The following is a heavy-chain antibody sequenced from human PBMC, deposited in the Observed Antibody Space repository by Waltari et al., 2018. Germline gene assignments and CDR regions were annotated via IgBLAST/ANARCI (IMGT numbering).Heavy chain of an antibody. J-gene: IGHJ3*01. CDR2: IRSNDYTGGT. CDR3: TREDDGNDSGAFDL. D-gene: IGHD5-12*01. Sequence: EVQLVESGGDLVQPWRSLRLSCTGSGFTFRNYARKWVRQAPGKGLEWVGFIRSNDYTGGTSFASSVGGRFTISRDDSKRTAYLQMNALQTDDSATYYCTREDDGNDSGAFDLWGQGTLVTVSS. CDR1: GFTFRNYA. V-gene: IGHV3-49*04.